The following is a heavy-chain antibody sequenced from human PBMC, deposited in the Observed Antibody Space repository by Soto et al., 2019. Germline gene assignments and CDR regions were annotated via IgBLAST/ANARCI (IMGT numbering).Heavy chain of an antibody. J-gene: IGHJ6*02. CDR3: AREGSRITIFVPDYYYYYGMDV. V-gene: IGHV3-33*01. CDR1: GFTFSSYG. Sequence: GGSLRLSCAASGFTFSSYGMHWVRQAPGKGLEWVAVIWYDGSNKYYADSVKGRFNISRENSKNTLYLQMNSLRAEDTAVYYCAREGSRITIFVPDYYYYYGMDVWGQGTTVTVSS. D-gene: IGHD3-3*01. CDR2: IWYDGSNK.